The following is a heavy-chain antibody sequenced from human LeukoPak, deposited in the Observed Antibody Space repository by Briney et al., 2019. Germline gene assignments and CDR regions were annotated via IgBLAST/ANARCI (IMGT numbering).Heavy chain of an antibody. CDR2: IIPIFGTA. CDR3: ARDRDYGDYNTQDLFVY. V-gene: IGHV1-69*13. CDR1: GYTFTGYY. D-gene: IGHD4-17*01. J-gene: IGHJ4*02. Sequence: SVTVSCKASGYTFTGYYMHWVRQAPGQGLEWMGGIIPIFGTANYAQKFQGRVTITADESTSTAYMELSSLRSDDTAVYYCARDRDYGDYNTQDLFVYWGQGTLVTVSS.